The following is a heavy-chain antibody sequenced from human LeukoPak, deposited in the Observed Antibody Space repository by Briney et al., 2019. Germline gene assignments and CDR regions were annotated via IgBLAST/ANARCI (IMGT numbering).Heavy chain of an antibody. CDR2: ISSTSSTI. Sequence: GGSLRLSCAASGFTFSSYRMSWVRQAPGKGLEWVSYISSTSSTIYYADSVKGRFTISRDNAKNSLYLQMNSLRAEDTAVYYCARGGYSSSLGLDYWGQGTLVTVSS. CDR3: ARGGYSSSLGLDY. D-gene: IGHD6-6*01. CDR1: GFTFSSYR. V-gene: IGHV3-48*01. J-gene: IGHJ4*02.